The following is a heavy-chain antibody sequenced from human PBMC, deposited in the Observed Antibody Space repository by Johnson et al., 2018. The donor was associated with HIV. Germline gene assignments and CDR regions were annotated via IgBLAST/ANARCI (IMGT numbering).Heavy chain of an antibody. CDR3: AKDLVVINVRYAFHI. J-gene: IGHJ3*02. V-gene: IGHV3-9*01. CDR1: GFTFEDYA. D-gene: IGHD3-22*01. Sequence: VQLVESGGGVVRPGGSLRLSCAASGFTFEDYAMHWVRQAPGKGLEWVSGISWNSGSIGYADSVKGRFTISRDNAKNSLYLQMNSLRAEDTALYYCAKDLVVINVRYAFHIWGQGTMVTVS. CDR2: ISWNSGSI.